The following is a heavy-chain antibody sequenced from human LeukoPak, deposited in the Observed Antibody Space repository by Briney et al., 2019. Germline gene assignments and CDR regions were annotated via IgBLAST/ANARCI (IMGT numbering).Heavy chain of an antibody. CDR1: GGSISSSSYY. J-gene: IGHJ4*02. CDR3: ASDQRALRFLE. Sequence: SETLSLTCTVSGGSISSSSYYWGWIRQPPGKGLEWIGSIYYSGSTYYNPSLKSRVTISVDTSKNQFSLKLSSVTAADTAVYYCASDQRALRFLEWGQGTLVTVSS. CDR2: IYYSGST. V-gene: IGHV4-39*01. D-gene: IGHD3-3*01.